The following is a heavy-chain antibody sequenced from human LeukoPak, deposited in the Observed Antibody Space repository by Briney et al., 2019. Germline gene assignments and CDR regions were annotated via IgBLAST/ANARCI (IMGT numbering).Heavy chain of an antibody. D-gene: IGHD6-19*01. Sequence: SETLSLTCTVSGGSISSGSYYWSWIRQPAGKGLEWIGRIYTSGSTNYNPSLKSRVTMSVDTSKNQFSLKLSSVTAADTAVYYCARDLSSGWYAIGYFDYWGQGTLVTVSS. CDR2: IYTSGST. V-gene: IGHV4-61*02. CDR1: GGSISSGSYY. CDR3: ARDLSSGWYAIGYFDY. J-gene: IGHJ4*02.